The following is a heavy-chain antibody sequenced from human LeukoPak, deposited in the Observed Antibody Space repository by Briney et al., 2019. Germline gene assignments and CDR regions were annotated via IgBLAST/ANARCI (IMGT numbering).Heavy chain of an antibody. CDR3: ARDGNFDI. CDR2: ISNSGSI. Sequence: PGGSLRLSCAASGFTFSSYAMGWVRQAPGKGLEWVSHISNSGSIYADSVKGRFTISRDNAKNSLYLQMNSLRAEDTAVYYCARDGNFDIWGQGTMVTVSS. J-gene: IGHJ3*02. V-gene: IGHV3-48*04. CDR1: GFTFSSYA.